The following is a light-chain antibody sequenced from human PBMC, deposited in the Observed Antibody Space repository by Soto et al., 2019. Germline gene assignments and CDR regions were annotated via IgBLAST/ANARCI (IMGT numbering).Light chain of an antibody. CDR3: QHYGSSPGT. Sequence: EIVLTQSPGTLSLSPGERATLSCRASQSVSSSYLAWYQQKPGQAPRLLIYGASSRATGIPDRFSGSGSGKDFTLTISGLEPEDFAVYCCQHYGSSPGTFGRGTKVEIK. J-gene: IGKJ1*01. CDR2: GAS. CDR1: QSVSSSY. V-gene: IGKV3-20*01.